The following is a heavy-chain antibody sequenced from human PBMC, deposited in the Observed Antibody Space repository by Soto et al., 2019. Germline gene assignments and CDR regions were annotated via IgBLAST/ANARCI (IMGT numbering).Heavy chain of an antibody. J-gene: IGHJ6*02. CDR3: ARVATVTTGFLGRYYYGMDV. Sequence: QVQLQESGPGLVEPSQTLSLTCTVSGGSISSGGYYWSWIRQHPGKGLEWIGYIYYSGSTYYNPSLKSRVTISVDTSKNQFSLKLSAVTAADTAVYYCARVATVTTGFLGRYYYGMDVWGQGTTVTVSS. D-gene: IGHD4-4*01. CDR2: IYYSGST. V-gene: IGHV4-31*03. CDR1: GGSISSGGYY.